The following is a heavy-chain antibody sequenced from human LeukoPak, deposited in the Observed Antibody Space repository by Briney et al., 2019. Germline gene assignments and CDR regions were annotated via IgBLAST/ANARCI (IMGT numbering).Heavy chain of an antibody. Sequence: GGSLRLSCAASGFTVTGNYMSWVRQAPGKGLEWVSVIYSGGSTFYADSVKGRFTISRDNVKNSLYLQMNSLRVEDTAVYYCARDGAYSASNIWGQGTMVAVSS. CDR2: IYSGGST. V-gene: IGHV3-53*01. CDR3: ARDGAYSASNI. J-gene: IGHJ3*02. D-gene: IGHD6-13*01. CDR1: GFTVTGNY.